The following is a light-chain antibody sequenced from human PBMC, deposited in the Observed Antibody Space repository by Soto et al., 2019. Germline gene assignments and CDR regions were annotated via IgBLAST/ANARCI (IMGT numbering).Light chain of an antibody. CDR2: GAS. V-gene: IGKV3-20*01. J-gene: IGKJ1*01. CDR1: QRVSNNY. CDR3: RQYGASPRT. Sequence: EIVLTQSPGTLSLSPGERATLSCTASQRVSNNYVAWYQQIPGQPPRVLIKGASTGVLGIPDRFSGSGSGTDFTLTISRREPEDFAGDYCRQYGASPRTCGQGTKVERK.